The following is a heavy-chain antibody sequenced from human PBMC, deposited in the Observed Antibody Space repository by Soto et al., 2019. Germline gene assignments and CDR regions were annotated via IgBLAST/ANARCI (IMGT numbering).Heavy chain of an antibody. CDR1: GFTFSSYA. CDR2: ISGSGGST. CDR3: AKCGGDYGISVDY. Sequence: GESLKISCAASGFTFSSYAMSWVRQAPGKGLEWVSAISGSGGSTYYADSVKGRFTISRDNSKNTLYLQMNSLRAEDTAVYYCAKCGGDYGISVDYWGQGTLVTVSS. D-gene: IGHD4-17*01. V-gene: IGHV3-23*01. J-gene: IGHJ4*02.